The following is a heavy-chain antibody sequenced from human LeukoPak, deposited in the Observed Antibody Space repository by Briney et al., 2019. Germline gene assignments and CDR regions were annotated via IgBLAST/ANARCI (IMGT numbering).Heavy chain of an antibody. CDR3: AREVGATTLRAFDI. CDR1: GGSISSYY. D-gene: IGHD1-26*01. Sequence: SETLSLTCTVSGGSISSYYWSWIRQPPGKGLEWIGYIYYSGSTNYNPSLKSRVTISVDTSKNQFSLKLSSVTAADTAVYYCAREVGATTLRAFDIWGQGTMVAVSS. V-gene: IGHV4-59*01. J-gene: IGHJ3*02. CDR2: IYYSGST.